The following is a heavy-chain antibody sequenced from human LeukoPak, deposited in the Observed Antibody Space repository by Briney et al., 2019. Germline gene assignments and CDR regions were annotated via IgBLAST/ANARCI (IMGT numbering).Heavy chain of an antibody. J-gene: IGHJ5*02. CDR2: INPSGGST. CDR1: GYTFTSYY. D-gene: IGHD2-15*01. CDR3: ARAPAPVAAMVGGINWFDP. V-gene: IGHV1-46*01. Sequence: GASVKVSCKASGYTFTSYYMHWVRQAPGQGLEWMAIINPSGGSTSYAQKFQGRVTMTRDMSTSTVYMELSSLRSEDTAVYYCARAPAPVAAMVGGINWFDPWGQGTLVTVSS.